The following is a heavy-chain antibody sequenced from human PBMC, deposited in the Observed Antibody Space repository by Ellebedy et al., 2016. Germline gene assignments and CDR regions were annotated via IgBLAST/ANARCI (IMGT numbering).Heavy chain of an antibody. Sequence: GGSLRLSCTTSGFTFGDYAMSRFRQAPGKGLEWVGLIRSKAYGGTTEHAASVKGRFTISRDDSKSIAYLQMNSLKTEDTAVYYCTRVLNYYDSSGYYSDYWGQGTLVTVSS. CDR2: IRSKAYGGTT. CDR3: TRVLNYYDSSGYYSDY. CDR1: GFTFGDYA. V-gene: IGHV3-49*03. D-gene: IGHD3-22*01. J-gene: IGHJ4*02.